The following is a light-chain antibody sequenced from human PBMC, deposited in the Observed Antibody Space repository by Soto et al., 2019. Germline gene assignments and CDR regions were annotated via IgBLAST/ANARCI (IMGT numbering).Light chain of an antibody. J-gene: IGKJ4*02. CDR3: QQYESFSP. Sequence: DIQMTQSPSTLSASVGDRVTITCRASQTISGLLAWYQQKPGKAPKLLIYKTSSLQSGVPSRFIGRGSGTEFTLTISSLQPDDFATYYCQQYESFSPFGGGTKVEIK. CDR2: KTS. CDR1: QTISGL. V-gene: IGKV1-5*03.